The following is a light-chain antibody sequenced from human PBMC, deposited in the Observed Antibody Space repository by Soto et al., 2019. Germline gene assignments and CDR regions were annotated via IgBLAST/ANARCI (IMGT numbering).Light chain of an antibody. CDR1: QSVSSY. CDR3: QQGSNGLT. Sequence: EIVLTQSPATLSLSPGERATLSCRASQSVSSYLAWYQQKPGQAPRLLIYDASNRATAIPARFSGSGSGTEFTLTINRLESEDFEVYYCQQGSNGLTFVPGTQVDIK. CDR2: DAS. J-gene: IGKJ3*01. V-gene: IGKV3-11*01.